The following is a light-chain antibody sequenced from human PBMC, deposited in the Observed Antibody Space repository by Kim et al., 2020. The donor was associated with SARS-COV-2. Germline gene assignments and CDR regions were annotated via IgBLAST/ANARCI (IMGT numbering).Light chain of an antibody. Sequence: SVTVSVTGTGSAVCGYNYIPWYQQHPDKAPNLMIYEVSKRPSGFPDRFSGSKSGNTASLTVSGLQAEDEADYYCSSYAGSNTLYVFGTGTKVTVL. CDR2: EVS. J-gene: IGLJ1*01. V-gene: IGLV2-8*01. CDR1: GSAVCGYNY. CDR3: SSYAGSNTLYV.